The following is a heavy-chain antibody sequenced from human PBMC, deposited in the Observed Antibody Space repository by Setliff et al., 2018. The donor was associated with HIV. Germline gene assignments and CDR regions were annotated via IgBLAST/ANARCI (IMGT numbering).Heavy chain of an antibody. CDR3: ALTGHRLLRGYMDV. Sequence: KASETLSLTCTVSGGSISSGGYYWSWIRQHPGKGLEWIGYIYYSGSTYYNPSLKSRVTISVDTSKNQFSLKLSSVTAADTAVYYCALTGHRLLRGYMDVWGKGTTVTVSS. J-gene: IGHJ6*03. V-gene: IGHV4-31*03. D-gene: IGHD2-15*01. CDR1: GGSISSGGYY. CDR2: IYYSGST.